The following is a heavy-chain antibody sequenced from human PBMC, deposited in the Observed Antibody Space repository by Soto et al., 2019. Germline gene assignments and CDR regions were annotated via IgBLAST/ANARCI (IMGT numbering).Heavy chain of an antibody. J-gene: IGHJ4*02. CDR3: ARGRRNYYGSGSYLPYFDY. CDR2: INHSGST. CDR1: GGSFSGYY. Sequence: QVQLQQWGAGLLKPSETLSLTCAVYGGSFSGYYWSWIRQPPGKGLEWIGEINHSGSTNYNPSLQSRVTISVDTSKNQFSLKLSSVTAADTAVYYCARGRRNYYGSGSYLPYFDYWGQGTLVTVSS. V-gene: IGHV4-34*01. D-gene: IGHD3-10*01.